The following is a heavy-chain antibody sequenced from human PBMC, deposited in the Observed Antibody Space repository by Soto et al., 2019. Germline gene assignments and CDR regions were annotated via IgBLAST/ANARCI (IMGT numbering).Heavy chain of an antibody. CDR1: GFTFSNYW. D-gene: IGHD6-13*01. CDR3: AKDPMPLAAAGSFDY. CDR2: INNDGSDP. V-gene: IGHV3-74*01. J-gene: IGHJ4*02. Sequence: GGSLRLSCEASGFTFSNYWMHWVRQAPGKGLVWVSRINNDGSDPIYADSVKGRFTISRDNSKNTLYLQMNSLRAEDTAVYYCAKDPMPLAAAGSFDYWGQGTLVTVSS.